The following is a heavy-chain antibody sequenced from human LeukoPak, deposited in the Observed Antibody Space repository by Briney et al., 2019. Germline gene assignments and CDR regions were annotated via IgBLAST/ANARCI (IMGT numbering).Heavy chain of an antibody. D-gene: IGHD3-3*01. CDR1: GFTFSSYG. Sequence: GGSLRLSCAASGFTFSSYGMHWIRQAPGKGLEWVAATAYDGSNEYYVDSVRGRFTISRDNSRNMLSLQMNNLSVEDTAVYYCAKNYDFWSAYFDFWGQGALVTVSS. CDR3: AKNYDFWSAYFDF. CDR2: TAYDGSNE. V-gene: IGHV3-30*18. J-gene: IGHJ4*02.